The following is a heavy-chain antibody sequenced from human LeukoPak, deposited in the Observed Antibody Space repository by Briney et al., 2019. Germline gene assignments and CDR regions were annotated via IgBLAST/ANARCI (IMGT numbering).Heavy chain of an antibody. Sequence: SETLSLTCTVSGGSISSGGYYWSWIRQHPGKGLEWIGYIYYSGSTYYNPSLKSRVTISVDTSKNQFSLKLSSVTAADTAVYYCARVDSWYIDYWGQGTLVTVSS. CDR2: IYYSGST. V-gene: IGHV4-31*03. CDR3: ARVDSWYIDY. CDR1: GGSISSGGYY. D-gene: IGHD6-13*01. J-gene: IGHJ4*02.